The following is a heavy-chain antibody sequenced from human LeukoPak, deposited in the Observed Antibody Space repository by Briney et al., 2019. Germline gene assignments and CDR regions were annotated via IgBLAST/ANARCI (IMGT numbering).Heavy chain of an antibody. CDR1: GGSISSYY. CDR2: IYYSGST. V-gene: IGHV4-59*01. J-gene: IGHJ6*04. CDR3: AGYITMVRGVYYYGMDV. D-gene: IGHD3-10*01. Sequence: PSETLSLTCTVSGGSISSYYWSWIRQPPGKGLEWIGYIYYSGSTNYNPSLKSRVTISVDTSKNQFSLKLSSVTAADTAVYYCAGYITMVRGVYYYGMDVWGKGTTVTVSS.